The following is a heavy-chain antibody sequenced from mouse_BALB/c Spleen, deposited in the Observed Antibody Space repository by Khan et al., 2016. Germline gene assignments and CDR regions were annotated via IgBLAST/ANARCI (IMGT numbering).Heavy chain of an antibody. CDR1: GYAFSSYW. V-gene: IGHV1-80*01. J-gene: IGHJ3*01. CDR2: IYPGDGDT. CDR3: AREGYGYDTFAY. D-gene: IGHD2-2*01. Sequence: QVQLQQPGAELVRPGSSVKISCKASGYAFSSYWMNWVKQRPGQGLEWIGQIYPGDGDTNYNGKFKGKATLTADKSSSTAYMQLSSLKSEDSAVYFCAREGYGYDTFAYWGQGTLVTVSA.